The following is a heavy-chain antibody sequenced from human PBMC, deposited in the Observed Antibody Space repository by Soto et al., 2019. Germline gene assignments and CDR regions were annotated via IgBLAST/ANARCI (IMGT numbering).Heavy chain of an antibody. CDR3: AREMTTVTYYYYYGMDV. V-gene: IGHV3-33*01. CDR2: IWYDGSNK. J-gene: IGHJ6*02. D-gene: IGHD4-17*01. Sequence: QVQLVESGGGVVQPGRSLRLSCAASGFTFSSYGMHWVRQAPGKGLEWVAVIWYDGSNKYYADSVKGRFTISRDNSKNTLYLQMNSLRAEDTAVYYCAREMTTVTYYYYYGMDVWGQRTTVTVSS. CDR1: GFTFSSYG.